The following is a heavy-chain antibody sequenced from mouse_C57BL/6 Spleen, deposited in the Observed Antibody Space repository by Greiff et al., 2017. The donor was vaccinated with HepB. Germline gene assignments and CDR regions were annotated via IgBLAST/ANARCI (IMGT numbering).Heavy chain of an antibody. J-gene: IGHJ4*01. V-gene: IGHV8-12*01. D-gene: IGHD2-1*01. CDR2: IYWDDDK. Sequence: QVTLKESGPGILQSSQTLSLTCSFSGFSLSTSGMGVSWIRQPSGKGLEWLAHIYWDDDKRYNPSLKSRLTISKDTSRNQVFLKITSVDTADTATYYCARSPYGNYEDYYAMDYWGQGTSVTVSS. CDR1: GFSLSTSGMG. CDR3: ARSPYGNYEDYYAMDY.